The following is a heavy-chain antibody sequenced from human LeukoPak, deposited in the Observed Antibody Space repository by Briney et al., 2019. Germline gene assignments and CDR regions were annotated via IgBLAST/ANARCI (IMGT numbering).Heavy chain of an antibody. Sequence: ASVKVSCKVSGYTFTGYYMHWVRQAPGQGLEWMGWINPNSGGTNYAQKFQGRVTMTRDTSISTAYMELSRLRSDDTAVYYCAREGEMATIFGWFDPWGQGTLVTVSS. J-gene: IGHJ5*02. CDR3: AREGEMATIFGWFDP. D-gene: IGHD5-24*01. V-gene: IGHV1-2*02. CDR1: GYTFTGYY. CDR2: INPNSGGT.